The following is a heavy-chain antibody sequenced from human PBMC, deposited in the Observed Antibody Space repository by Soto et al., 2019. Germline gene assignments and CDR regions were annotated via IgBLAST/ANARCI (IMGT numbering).Heavy chain of an antibody. J-gene: IGHJ4*02. CDR3: ARSTWNYYHY. Sequence: QVQLQESGPGLVKPSETLSLTCTVSGGSMTTYYWSWIRQPPGKGLEWIGYVYSCGSTDYNPSLKSRVTISVDTSNNQFSLKLSSVTTADTAVYYCARSTWNYYHYWGQGTLVTVSS. CDR1: GGSMTTYY. CDR2: VYSCGST. V-gene: IGHV4-59*01. D-gene: IGHD1-7*01.